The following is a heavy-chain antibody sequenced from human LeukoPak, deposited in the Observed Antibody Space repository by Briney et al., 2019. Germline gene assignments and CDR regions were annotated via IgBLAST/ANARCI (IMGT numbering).Heavy chain of an antibody. CDR1: GGSFSGYY. V-gene: IGHV4-34*01. D-gene: IGHD2-2*01. Sequence: PSETLSLTCAVYGGSFSGYYWSWIRQPPGKGLEWIGEIHYRGSTNYDPSLKSRVTMSGDPSKNQFSLKLSSVTAADTAVYYCARDPWRGSTWFDAFDIWGQGTMVTVSS. CDR2: IHYRGST. J-gene: IGHJ3*02. CDR3: ARDPWRGSTWFDAFDI.